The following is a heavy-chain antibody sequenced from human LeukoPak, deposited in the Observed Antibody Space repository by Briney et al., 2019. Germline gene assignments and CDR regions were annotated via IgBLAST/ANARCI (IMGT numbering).Heavy chain of an antibody. CDR2: ISSNGGST. J-gene: IGHJ6*03. D-gene: IGHD5-18*01. CDR3: ARDRWYNYGSPTRDQYYYYYMDV. Sequence: GGSLRLSCAASGFTFSSYAMHWVRQAPGKGLEYVSAISSNGGSTYYAHSVKGIFTISRDNSKNTLYLEMGSMRAEDMAVYHCARDRWYNYGSPTRDQYYYYYMDVWGKGTTVTVSS. V-gene: IGHV3-64*01. CDR1: GFTFSSYA.